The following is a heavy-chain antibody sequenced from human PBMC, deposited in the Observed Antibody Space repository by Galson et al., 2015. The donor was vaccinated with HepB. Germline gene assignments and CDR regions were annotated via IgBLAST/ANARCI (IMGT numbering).Heavy chain of an antibody. CDR1: GFTFSRYW. J-gene: IGHJ4*02. D-gene: IGHD2-2*01. CDR2: INIDGSSS. Sequence: SLRLSCAASGFTFSRYWMHWVRQAPGKGLVWVSRINIDGSSSSYADSVKGRFAISRDNAKNTLYLQMKSLRAEDTAVYYCARCMHCSSSTSCYTPFDYWGQGTLVTVSS. CDR3: ARCMHCSSSTSCYTPFDY. V-gene: IGHV3-74*01.